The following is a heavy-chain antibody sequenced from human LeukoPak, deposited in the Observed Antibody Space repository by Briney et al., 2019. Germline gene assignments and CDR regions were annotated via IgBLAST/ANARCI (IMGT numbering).Heavy chain of an antibody. D-gene: IGHD6-13*01. CDR1: GYTFTNYY. V-gene: IGHV1-46*01. Sequence: ASVKVSCKASGYTFTNYYIHWMRQTPGQGLEWMGIINPSGGSTTYAQKFQDRVTTTRDTSTSTVYMELTSLRSEDTAVYYCARDRAPVAAAGGRSYGVDVWGQGTTVTVSS. CDR2: INPSGGST. CDR3: ARDRAPVAAAGGRSYGVDV. J-gene: IGHJ6*02.